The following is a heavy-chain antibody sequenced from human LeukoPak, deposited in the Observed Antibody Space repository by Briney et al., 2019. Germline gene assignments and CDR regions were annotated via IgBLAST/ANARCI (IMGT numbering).Heavy chain of an antibody. CDR2: ISAYNGNT. Sequence: ASVKVSCKASGYTFTSYGISWVRQAPGQGLERMGWISAYNGNTNYAQRLQGRVTMTTDTSTSTAYIELRSLRSDDTAVYYCARDSVTTGGYFDYWGQGTLVTVSS. CDR3: ARDSVTTGGYFDY. V-gene: IGHV1-18*01. D-gene: IGHD4-17*01. J-gene: IGHJ4*02. CDR1: GYTFTSYG.